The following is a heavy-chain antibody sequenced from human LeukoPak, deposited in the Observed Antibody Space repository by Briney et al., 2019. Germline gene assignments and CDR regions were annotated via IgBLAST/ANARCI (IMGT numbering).Heavy chain of an antibody. CDR3: ARDGDLDSTTGAFDI. J-gene: IGHJ3*02. CDR2: MPYETSNK. Sequence: GGFLRLSCEASGFSITDYGMHWVRQVPGKGLEWVAVMPYETSNKYYSDSVKGRFVISRDISKNTLFLQMNSLRPEDTAVYYCARDGDLDSTTGAFDIWGQGTMVSVSS. V-gene: IGHV3-30*03. D-gene: IGHD7-27*01. CDR1: GFSITDYG.